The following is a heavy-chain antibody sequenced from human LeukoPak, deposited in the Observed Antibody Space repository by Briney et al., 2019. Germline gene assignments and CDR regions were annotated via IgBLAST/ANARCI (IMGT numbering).Heavy chain of an antibody. V-gene: IGHV3-48*03. CDR1: GFTFSSYE. J-gene: IGHJ4*02. CDR2: ISSSGSTI. D-gene: IGHD4-17*01. CDR3: ARGGTVFYY. Sequence: GGPLRLSCAASGFTFSSYEMNWVRQAPGKGLEWVSYISSSGSTIYYADSVKGRFTISRDNAKNTLYLQMNSLRAEDTAVYYCARGGTVFYYWGQGTLVTVSS.